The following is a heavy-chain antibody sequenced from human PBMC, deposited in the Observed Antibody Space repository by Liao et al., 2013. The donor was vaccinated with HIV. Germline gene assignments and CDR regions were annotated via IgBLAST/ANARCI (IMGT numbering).Heavy chain of an antibody. D-gene: IGHD6-13*01. CDR2: IYTSGST. CDR1: GGSISSYC. CDR3: ARSRRYYFDY. V-gene: IGHV4-4*07. J-gene: IGHJ4*02. Sequence: QVQLQESGSGLVKPSETLSLTCTISGGSISSYCWSWIRQPPGKGLEWVGRIYTSGSTNYNPSLKSRVTMSVDTSKNQFSLKLSSVTAADTAVYYCARSRRYYFDYWGQGTLVTVSS.